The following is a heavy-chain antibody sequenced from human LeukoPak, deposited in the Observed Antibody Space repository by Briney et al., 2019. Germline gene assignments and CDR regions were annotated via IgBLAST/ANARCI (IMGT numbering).Heavy chain of an antibody. V-gene: IGHV4-38-2*02. CDR1: GGSITSSFY. Sequence: SETLSLTCTVSGGSITSSFYWSWIRQPPGKGLQWIGSIHHSGSTYYNPSLKSRVTISVDTSKNQFSLKLSSVTAADTAVYYCARTSSSGLVGGYYFDYWGQGTLVTVSS. D-gene: IGHD6-19*01. J-gene: IGHJ4*02. CDR2: IHHSGST. CDR3: ARTSSSGLVGGYYFDY.